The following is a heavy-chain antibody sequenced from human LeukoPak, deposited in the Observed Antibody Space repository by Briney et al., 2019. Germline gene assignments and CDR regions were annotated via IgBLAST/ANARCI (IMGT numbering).Heavy chain of an antibody. Sequence: ASVKVSCKASGCTFTSYGISWVRQAPGQGLEWMGWISAYNGNTNYAQKLQGRVTMTTDTSTSTAYMELRSLRSDDTAVYYCARGGRGQWLLSNWFDPWGQGTLVTVSS. D-gene: IGHD6-19*01. V-gene: IGHV1-18*01. CDR1: GCTFTSYG. CDR2: ISAYNGNT. CDR3: ARGGRGQWLLSNWFDP. J-gene: IGHJ5*02.